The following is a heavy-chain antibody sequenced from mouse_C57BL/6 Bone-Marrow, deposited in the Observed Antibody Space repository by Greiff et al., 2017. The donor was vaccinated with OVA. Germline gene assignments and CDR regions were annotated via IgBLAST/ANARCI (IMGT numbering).Heavy chain of an antibody. V-gene: IGHV5-16*01. D-gene: IGHD1-1*01. CDR3: ARGDYGSSYPYFDY. J-gene: IGHJ2*01. Sequence: EVMLVESEGGLVQPGSSMKLSCTASGSTFSDYYMAWVRQVPEKGLEWVANINYDGSSTYYLDSLKSRFLISRDNAKNILYLQMSSLKSEDTATYYCARGDYGSSYPYFDYWGQGTTLTVSS. CDR1: GSTFSDYY. CDR2: INYDGSST.